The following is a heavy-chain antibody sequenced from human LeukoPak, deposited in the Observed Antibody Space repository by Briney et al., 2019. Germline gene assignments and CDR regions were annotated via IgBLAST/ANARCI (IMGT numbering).Heavy chain of an antibody. CDR2: IYSDGRT. CDR3: ARGLFLSGYLDAFDI. J-gene: IGHJ3*02. V-gene: IGHV3-53*01. D-gene: IGHD3-22*01. Sequence: GGSLRLSCAASGFTVSNKYMTWVRQAPGKGLEWVSLIYSDGRTYYADSVKGRCTISRDNSKNTLYLQMNSLRVEDTAVYYCARGLFLSGYLDAFDIWGQGTMVTVSS. CDR1: GFTVSNKY.